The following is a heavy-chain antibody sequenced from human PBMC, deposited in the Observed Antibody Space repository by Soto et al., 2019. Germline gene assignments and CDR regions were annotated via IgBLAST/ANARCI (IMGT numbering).Heavy chain of an antibody. Sequence: HPGSSLRLSCAAFGFTFSSYAMGWVRQGPGKGLEWVAVVSIGGSTHYADSVRGRFTISRDNSKNTLSLQMNSLTAEDTAVYFCAKRRGAGGHFDYWGQGALVTVSS. CDR3: AKRRGAGGHFDY. V-gene: IGHV3-23*01. CDR1: GFTFSSYA. CDR2: VSIGGST. J-gene: IGHJ4*02. D-gene: IGHD2-15*01.